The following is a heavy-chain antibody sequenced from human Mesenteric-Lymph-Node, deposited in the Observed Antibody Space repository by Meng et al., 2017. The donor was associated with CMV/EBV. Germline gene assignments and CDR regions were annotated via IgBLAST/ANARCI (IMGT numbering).Heavy chain of an antibody. CDR3: ARGESNWLDP. D-gene: IGHD1-26*01. V-gene: IGHV1-46*01. CDR1: GYTFTKYY. CDR2: INPSGGST. Sequence: ASVKVSCKTSGYTFTKYYIHWVRQAPGQGPEWMGIINPSGGSTNYAQKVEGRVTMTTDTSTSTAYMELRSLRSDDTAVYYCARGESNWLDPWGQGTLVTVSS. J-gene: IGHJ5*02.